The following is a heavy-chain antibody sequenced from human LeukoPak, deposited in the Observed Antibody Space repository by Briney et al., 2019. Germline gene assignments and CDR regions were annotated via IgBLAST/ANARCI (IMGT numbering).Heavy chain of an antibody. CDR2: ISAYNGNT. Sequence: GASVKVACKASGYTFTGYYMHWVRQAPGQGLEWMGWISAYNGNTNYAQKFQGRVTMTRDMSTSTVYMELSSLRSEDTAVYYCARDHGYSYGYDYYYYYMDVWGKGTTVTVSS. D-gene: IGHD5-18*01. CDR3: ARDHGYSYGYDYYYYYMDV. V-gene: IGHV1-2*02. J-gene: IGHJ6*03. CDR1: GYTFTGYY.